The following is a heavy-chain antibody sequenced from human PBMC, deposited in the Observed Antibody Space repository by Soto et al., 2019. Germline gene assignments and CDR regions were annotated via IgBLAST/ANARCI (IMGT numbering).Heavy chain of an antibody. V-gene: IGHV3-23*01. CDR3: AKGWSGYYRHYFDY. CDR1: GFTFSSYA. J-gene: IGHJ4*02. CDR2: ISGSGGST. Sequence: EVQLLESGGGLVQPGGSLRLSCAASGFTFSSYAMSWVRQAPGQGLEWVSAISGSGGSTYYADCVTGRFTICRDNSKNARELQMDSLRAEDTAVYYCAKGWSGYYRHYFDYWGQGTLVTVSS. D-gene: IGHD3-3*01.